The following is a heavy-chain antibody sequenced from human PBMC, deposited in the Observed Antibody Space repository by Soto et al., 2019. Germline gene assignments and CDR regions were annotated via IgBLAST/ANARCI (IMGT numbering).Heavy chain of an antibody. CDR2: MNPNSGNT. Sequence: QVQLVQSGAEVKKPGASVKVSCKASGYTFTSYDINWVRQATGQGLEWMGWMNPNSGNTGYAQKFQGRGTMTRNTSISTAYMELSSLRSEDTAVYYCARGIRSIAARRGPVDYYYYMDVWGKGTTVTVSS. CDR3: ARGIRSIAARRGPVDYYYYMDV. J-gene: IGHJ6*03. D-gene: IGHD6-6*01. V-gene: IGHV1-8*01. CDR1: GYTFTSYD.